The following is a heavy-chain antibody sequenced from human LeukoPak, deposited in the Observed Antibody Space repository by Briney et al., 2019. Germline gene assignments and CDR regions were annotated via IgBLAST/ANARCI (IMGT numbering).Heavy chain of an antibody. J-gene: IGHJ3*02. Sequence: GGSLRLSCAASGFTVSSNYMSWVRQAPGKGLEWVSVIYSGGSTYYADSVKGRFTISRDNSKNTLYLQMNSLRAEDTAVYYCARERSGDYYTFDIWGRGTMVIVSS. CDR1: GFTVSSNY. V-gene: IGHV3-66*01. D-gene: IGHD3-22*01. CDR3: ARERSGDYYTFDI. CDR2: IYSGGST.